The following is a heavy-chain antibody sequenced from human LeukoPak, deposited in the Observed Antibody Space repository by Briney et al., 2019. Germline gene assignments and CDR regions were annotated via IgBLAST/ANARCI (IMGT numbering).Heavy chain of an antibody. CDR1: GVYIYSSTYY. D-gene: IGHD2-15*01. CDR2: IYYNETT. CDR3: ARQLAAGNDAFDI. J-gene: IGHJ3*02. V-gene: IGHV4-39*01. Sequence: SETLSLTCTVSGVYIYSSTYYWAWIRQPPGKGLEFIGSIYYNETTYSNPSLRSRLTISVDTSTNQYSLRLNSVTAADTAVYYCARQLAAGNDAFDIWGQGTMVTVSS.